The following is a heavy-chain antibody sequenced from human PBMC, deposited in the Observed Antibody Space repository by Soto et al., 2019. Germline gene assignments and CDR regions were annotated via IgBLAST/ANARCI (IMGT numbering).Heavy chain of an antibody. Sequence: SLRLSCAASGFTFSSYAMHWVRQAPGKGLEWVAVISYDGSNKYYADSVKGRFTISRDNSKNTLYLQMNSLRAEDTAVYYCARDLVSGGYGMDVWGQGTTVTVS. V-gene: IGHV3-30-3*01. D-gene: IGHD1-1*01. CDR3: ARDLVSGGYGMDV. J-gene: IGHJ6*02. CDR1: GFTFSSYA. CDR2: ISYDGSNK.